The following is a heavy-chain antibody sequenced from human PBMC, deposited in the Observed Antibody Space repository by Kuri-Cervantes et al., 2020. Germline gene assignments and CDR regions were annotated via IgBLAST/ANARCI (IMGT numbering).Heavy chain of an antibody. Sequence: SETLSLTCDVSGYSIKSGYYWGWVRQPPGKGLEWIGHVYHTESTYYSPSLKTRLTISVDTSKSQFSLNLRSVTAADTAVYYCARLTDEWFFYFDHWGQGILVTVSS. CDR2: VYHTEST. D-gene: IGHD3-3*01. V-gene: IGHV4-38-2*01. CDR1: GYSIKSGYY. CDR3: ARLTDEWFFYFDH. J-gene: IGHJ4*02.